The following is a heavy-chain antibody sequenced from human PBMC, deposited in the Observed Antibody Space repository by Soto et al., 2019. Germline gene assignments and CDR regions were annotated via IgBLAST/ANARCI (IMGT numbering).Heavy chain of an antibody. CDR1: GFTFNSYT. CDR3: VKDSWVLHD. D-gene: IGHD3-16*01. CDR2: IGHDGLTT. Sequence: GGSLRLSCAASGFTFNSYTMAWVRQAPGKGLEWVSSIGHDGLTTYYADSVKGRFTISRDDSKDTLYLQMSSLRAEDTAVYHCVKDSWVLHDWGQGPPVTVSS. J-gene: IGHJ4*02. V-gene: IGHV3-64D*08.